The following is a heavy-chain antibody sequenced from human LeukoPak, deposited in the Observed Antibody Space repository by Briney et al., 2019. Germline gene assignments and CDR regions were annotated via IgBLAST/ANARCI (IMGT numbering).Heavy chain of an antibody. CDR3: ARDRGFREMATIGLDY. V-gene: IGHV1-18*01. CDR1: GYTFTSYG. J-gene: IGHJ4*02. D-gene: IGHD5-24*01. CDR2: ISAYNGNT. Sequence: ASVTVSCKASGYTFTSYGISWVRQAPGQGLEWMGWISAYNGNTNYAQKLQGRVTITTDTSTSTAYMELRSLRSDDTAVYYCARDRGFREMATIGLDYWGQGTLVTVSS.